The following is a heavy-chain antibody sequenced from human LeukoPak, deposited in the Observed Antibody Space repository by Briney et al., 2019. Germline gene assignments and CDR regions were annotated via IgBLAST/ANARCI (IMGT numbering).Heavy chain of an antibody. CDR3: AREYSSGWDDAFDI. CDR2: MNPNSGNT. D-gene: IGHD6-19*01. Sequence: ASVKVSCKASGYTFTSYDINWVRQATGQGLEWMGWMNPNSGNTGYAQKFQGRVTITRNTSISTAYMELSSLRSEDTAVCYCAREYSSGWDDAFDIWGQGTMVTVSS. V-gene: IGHV1-8*03. CDR1: GYTFTSYD. J-gene: IGHJ3*02.